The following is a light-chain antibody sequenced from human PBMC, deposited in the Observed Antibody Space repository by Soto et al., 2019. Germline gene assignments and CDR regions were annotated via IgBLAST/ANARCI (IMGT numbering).Light chain of an antibody. CDR1: QTINNW. CDR2: KTS. V-gene: IGKV1-5*03. CDR3: QQYNKYPWT. Sequence: DFQLTQSPSTLSASVGDRFTITGLASQTINNWLAWYQQRPGKAPTFLIYKTSTLETGVPSRFSGSGSGTEFTLSISSLQPEDFAIYYCQQYNKYPWTFGQGTMVDIK. J-gene: IGKJ1*01.